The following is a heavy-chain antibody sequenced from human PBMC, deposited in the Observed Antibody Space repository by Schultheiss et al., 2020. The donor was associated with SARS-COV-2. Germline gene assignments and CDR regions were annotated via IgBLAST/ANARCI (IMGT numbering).Heavy chain of an antibody. CDR1: GGSFSGYY. CDR2: IYYIGST. CDR3: ARRSGDWFAWIDY. J-gene: IGHJ4*02. D-gene: IGHD3-10*01. Sequence: SQTLSLTCAVYGGSFSGYYWSWIRQPPGKGLEWIGSIYYIGSTYYNPSLKSRVTISVDTSKNQFSLKLSSVTAADTAVYYCARRSGDWFAWIDYWGQGTLVTVSS. V-gene: IGHV4-34*01.